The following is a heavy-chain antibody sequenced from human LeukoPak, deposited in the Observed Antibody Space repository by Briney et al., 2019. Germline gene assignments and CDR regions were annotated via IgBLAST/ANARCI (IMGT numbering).Heavy chain of an antibody. D-gene: IGHD3-3*01. J-gene: IGHJ4*02. Sequence: SETLSPTCGVSGGSVTSTNWWTWVRQPPGKGLEWIGEVHLDGRTNYNPSLKSRLTMSVDLSENHISLKLTSVTAADTAVYYCAREGGFYRPLDYSGQGTLVTVSS. CDR2: VHLDGRT. V-gene: IGHV4-4*02. CDR3: AREGGFYRPLDY. CDR1: GGSVTSTNW.